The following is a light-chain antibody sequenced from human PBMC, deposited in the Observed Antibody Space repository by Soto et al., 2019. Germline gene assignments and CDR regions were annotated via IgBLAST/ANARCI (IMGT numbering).Light chain of an antibody. CDR1: SSNIGAGYD. Sequence: QSVLTQQPSVSGAPGQRVTISCSGSSSNIGAGYDVHWYRHLPGTAPKLLIYGNNNRPSGVPDRFSGSKSGTSASLAITGLQAEDEADYYCQSYDSSLSGVVFGGGTKLTVL. CDR2: GNN. V-gene: IGLV1-40*01. CDR3: QSYDSSLSGVV. J-gene: IGLJ2*01.